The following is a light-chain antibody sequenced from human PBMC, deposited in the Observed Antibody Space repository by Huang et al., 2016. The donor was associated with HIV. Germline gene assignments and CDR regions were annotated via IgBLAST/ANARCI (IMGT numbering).Light chain of an antibody. V-gene: IGKV1-39*01. J-gene: IGKJ4*01. CDR1: QTISTF. CDR2: AAS. Sequence: DIQMTQSPSSLSASVGDRIRITCRASQTISTFLNLYQQKPGKAPKRLIYAASNLQSGVSSRFSGTGSGTHFTLTVTGLQPDDFATYFCQQTSSVPLTFGGGTRVE. CDR3: QQTSSVPLT.